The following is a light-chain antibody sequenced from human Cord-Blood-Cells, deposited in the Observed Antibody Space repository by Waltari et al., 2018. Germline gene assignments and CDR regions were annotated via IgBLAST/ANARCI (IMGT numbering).Light chain of an antibody. CDR2: GNS. Sequence: QSVLTQPPSVSGAPGQRATISCTGSSSNIGAGYDVHWYQPRPGTAPKLLIYGNSNRPSGVPDRFSGTKSGTSASLAITGLQAEDEADYYCQSYDSSLSGWVFGGGTKLTVL. J-gene: IGLJ3*02. CDR1: SSNIGAGYD. CDR3: QSYDSSLSGWV. V-gene: IGLV1-40*01.